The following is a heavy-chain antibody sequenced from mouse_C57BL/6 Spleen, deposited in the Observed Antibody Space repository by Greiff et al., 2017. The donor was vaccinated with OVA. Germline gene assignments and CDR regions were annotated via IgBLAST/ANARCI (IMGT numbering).Heavy chain of an antibody. V-gene: IGHV1-82*01. CDR3: ARGGYYGYFDY. Sequence: QVQLQQSGPELVKPGASVKISCKASGYAFSSSWMNWVKQRPGKGLEWIGRIYPGDGDTNYNGKFKGKATLTADKSSSTAYMQLSSLTSEDSAVYFCARGGYYGYFDYWGQGTTLTVSS. CDR1: GYAFSSSW. J-gene: IGHJ2*01. D-gene: IGHD1-1*01. CDR2: IYPGDGDT.